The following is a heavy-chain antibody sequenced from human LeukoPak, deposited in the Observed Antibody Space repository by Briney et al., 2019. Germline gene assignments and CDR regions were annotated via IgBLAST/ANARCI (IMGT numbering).Heavy chain of an antibody. D-gene: IGHD2-15*01. CDR1: GFTFSSYA. V-gene: IGHV3-30-3*01. CDR3: ARGYCSGGSCYDY. J-gene: IGHJ4*02. CDR2: ISYDGSNK. Sequence: PGRSLRLSCAASGFTFSSYAMHWVRQAPGKGLEWVALISYDGSNKYYADSVKGRFTISRDNSKNTLYLQMNSLRAEDTAVYYCARGYCSGGSCYDYWGQGILVTVSS.